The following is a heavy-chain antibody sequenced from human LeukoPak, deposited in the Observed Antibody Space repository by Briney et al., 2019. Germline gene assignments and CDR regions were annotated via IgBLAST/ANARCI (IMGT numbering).Heavy chain of an antibody. Sequence: GGSLRLSCAASGFTFSSYSMNWVRQAPGKGLEWVSSISCSSSYIYYADSVKGRFTISRDNAKNSLYLQMNSLRAEDTAVYYCARGKGVVPAANYYYMDVWGKGTTVTVSS. CDR1: GFTFSSYS. J-gene: IGHJ6*03. CDR2: ISCSSSYI. CDR3: ARGKGVVPAANYYYMDV. D-gene: IGHD2-2*01. V-gene: IGHV3-21*01.